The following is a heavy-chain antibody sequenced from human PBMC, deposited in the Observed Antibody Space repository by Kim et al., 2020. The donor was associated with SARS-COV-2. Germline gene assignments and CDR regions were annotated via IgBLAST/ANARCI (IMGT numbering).Heavy chain of an antibody. J-gene: IGHJ4*02. Sequence: GGSLRLSCAASGFTFGDYAMHWVRQAPGKGLEWVSGISWNSGSIGYADSVKGRFTISRDNAKNSLYLQMNSLRAEDTALYYCAKDIRFHSGSYGGGFDYWGQGTLVTVSS. CDR1: GFTFGDYA. V-gene: IGHV3-9*01. CDR3: AKDIRFHSGSYGGGFDY. CDR2: ISWNSGSI. D-gene: IGHD1-26*01.